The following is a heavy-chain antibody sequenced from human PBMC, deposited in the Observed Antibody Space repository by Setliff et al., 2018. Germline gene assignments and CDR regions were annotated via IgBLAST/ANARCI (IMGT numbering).Heavy chain of an antibody. V-gene: IGHV4-39*01. CDR1: DDSFTSSRYY. CDR3: VRPGGTTVVARHFDY. J-gene: IGHJ4*01. CDR2: ISYSGTP. D-gene: IGHD2-15*01. Sequence: SETLSLTCTVSDDSFTSSRYYWGWIRQAPGSGLEWNGSISYSGTPYYNASVESRVTISIDTSRNRFSLELRSVTVADTATYYCVRPGGTTVVARHFDYWGSGILVTVSS.